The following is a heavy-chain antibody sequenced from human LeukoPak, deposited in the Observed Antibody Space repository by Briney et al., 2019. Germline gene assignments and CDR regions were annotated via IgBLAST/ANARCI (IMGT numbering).Heavy chain of an antibody. CDR2: IIPIFGTA. Sequence: SVKVSCKASGGTFSSYAISWVRQAPGQGLEWMGGIIPIFGTANYAQKFQGRVTITADESTSTAYMELSSLRSEDTAVYYCARGIVGATAAFDIWGQGTMVTVSS. D-gene: IGHD1-26*01. J-gene: IGHJ3*02. CDR3: ARGIVGATAAFDI. V-gene: IGHV1-69*13. CDR1: GGTFSSYA.